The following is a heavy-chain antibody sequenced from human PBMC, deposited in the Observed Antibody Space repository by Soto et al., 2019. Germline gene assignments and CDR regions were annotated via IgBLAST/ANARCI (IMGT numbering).Heavy chain of an antibody. D-gene: IGHD3-3*01. V-gene: IGHV3-33*01. Sequence: HPGGSLRLSCAASGFTFSSYGMHWVRQAPGKGLEWVAVIWYDGSNKYYADSVKGRFTISRDNSKNTLYLQMNSLRAEDTAVYYCARDRASWSGYYGFFDGFDPWGQGTLVTVSS. J-gene: IGHJ5*02. CDR3: ARDRASWSGYYGFFDGFDP. CDR1: GFTFSSYG. CDR2: IWYDGSNK.